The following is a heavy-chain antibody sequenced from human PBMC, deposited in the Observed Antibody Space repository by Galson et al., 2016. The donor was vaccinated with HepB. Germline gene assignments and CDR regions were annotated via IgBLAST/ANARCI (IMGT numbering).Heavy chain of an antibody. Sequence: SVKVSCKASGGTFSSYVISWVRQAPGQGLEWMGGIIPFFGSANYAHNLQGRVTITADPSTTTVYMEVSSLRYEDTAVYYCAREGKDGGWSYYMDVWGEGTTVTVSS. J-gene: IGHJ6*03. CDR3: AREGKDGGWSYYMDV. CDR2: IIPFFGSA. D-gene: IGHD6-19*01. CDR1: GGTFSSYV. V-gene: IGHV1-69*13.